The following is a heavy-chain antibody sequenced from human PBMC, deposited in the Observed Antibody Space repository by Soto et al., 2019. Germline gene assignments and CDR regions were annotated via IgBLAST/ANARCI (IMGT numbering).Heavy chain of an antibody. J-gene: IGHJ4*02. Sequence: ASVKVSCKASGYTFTGYYMHWVRQAPGQGLEWMGWINPNSGGTNYAQKFQGRVTMTRDTSISTAYMELSRLRSDDTAVYYCARDAPYYDSVWGSYPEYWGQGTLVTVSS. CDR3: ARDAPYYDSVWGSYPEY. CDR1: GYTFTGYY. V-gene: IGHV1-2*02. D-gene: IGHD3-16*01. CDR2: INPNSGGT.